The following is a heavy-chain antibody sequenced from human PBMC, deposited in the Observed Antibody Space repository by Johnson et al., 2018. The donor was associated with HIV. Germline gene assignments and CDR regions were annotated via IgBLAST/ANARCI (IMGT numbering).Heavy chain of an antibody. CDR2: IRYDGSNK. J-gene: IGHJ3*02. CDR1: GFTFTSYG. D-gene: IGHD3/OR15-3a*01. Sequence: VQLVESGGGVVQPGGSLRLSCAASGFTFTSYGMHWVRQAPGKGLEWVAFIRYDGSNKYYADSVKGRFTISRDNSKHTLFLQMSSLRAGDTAVYFCAKDVGDTKDDEWATDYYDLSIAYPVQDPQAVIGAFDIWGQGTMVTVSS. CDR3: AKDVGDTKDDEWATDYYDLSIAYPVQDPQAVIGAFDI. V-gene: IGHV3-30*02.